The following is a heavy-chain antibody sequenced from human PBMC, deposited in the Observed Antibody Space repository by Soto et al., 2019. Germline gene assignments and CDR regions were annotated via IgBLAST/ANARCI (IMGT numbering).Heavy chain of an antibody. J-gene: IGHJ6*02. CDR2: IYYSGST. CDR3: ARGELAVWGSYRTPYYYGMDV. D-gene: IGHD3-16*02. V-gene: IGHV4-61*01. CDR1: GGSVSSGSYY. Sequence: SETLSLTCTVSGGSVSSGSYYWSWIRQPPGKGLEWIGYIYYSGSTNYNPSLKSRVTISVDTSKNQFSLKLSSVTAADTAVYYCARGELAVWGSYRTPYYYGMDVWGQGTTVTVSS.